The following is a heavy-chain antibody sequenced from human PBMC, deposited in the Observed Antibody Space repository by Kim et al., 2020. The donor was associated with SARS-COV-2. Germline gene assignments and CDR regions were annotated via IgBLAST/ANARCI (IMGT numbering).Heavy chain of an antibody. Sequence: GGSLRLSCAASGFTFRNYEMDWVRQAPGKGLEWVAYISGSGETIDYSDSVRGRFTISRDNARNFLYLQMDSLRAGDTAVYYCARDKGRSSALDYWGQGTLVTVSS. CDR2: ISGSGETI. CDR1: GFTFRNYE. CDR3: ARDKGRSSALDY. V-gene: IGHV3-48*03. D-gene: IGHD6-6*01. J-gene: IGHJ4*02.